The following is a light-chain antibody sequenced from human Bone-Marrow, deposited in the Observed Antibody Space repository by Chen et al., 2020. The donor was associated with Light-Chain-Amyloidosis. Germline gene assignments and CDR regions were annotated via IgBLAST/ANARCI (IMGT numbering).Light chain of an antibody. CDR2: DDS. V-gene: IGLV3-21*02. CDR3: QVWDRGSDRPV. CDR1: NIGYTS. Sequence: SYVLTQPSSVSVAPGQTATIACGGNNIGYTSVHWYQQTPGQAPLLVVYDDSDRPSGIPERLSGSNAGNTATLTIRSVEAGYEADYYCQVWDRGSDRPVFGGGAKLTVL. J-gene: IGLJ3*02.